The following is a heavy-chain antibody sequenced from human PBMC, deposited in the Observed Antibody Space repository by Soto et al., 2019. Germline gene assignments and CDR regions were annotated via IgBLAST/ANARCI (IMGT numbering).Heavy chain of an antibody. CDR3: AKGDGAAFKS. V-gene: IGHV1-69*04. CDR1: GGDLRNSG. J-gene: IGHJ4*02. CDR2: IFPLLAMV. D-gene: IGHD1-26*01. Sequence: QVHLVQSGAEMKKPGSSVKVSCKVSGGDLRNSGISWVRQAPGQGLEWMGGIFPLLAMVDYSKKFQGRVTITADESTNTAYVDLGSLRSHDTAVYYCAKGDGAAFKSWGQGTLVIVSS.